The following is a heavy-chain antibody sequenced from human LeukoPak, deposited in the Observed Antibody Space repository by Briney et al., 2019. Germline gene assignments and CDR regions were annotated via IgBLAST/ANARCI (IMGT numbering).Heavy chain of an antibody. Sequence: GGSLRLSCAASGFTFSSHSMNWVRQAPGKGLEWVSSISSSSSYIYYADSVKGRLTISRDNSKSTLYLQMNSLRAEDTAVYYCAKATSVVTLFDYWGQGTLVTVSS. CDR1: GFTFSSHS. CDR2: ISSSSSYI. J-gene: IGHJ4*02. CDR3: AKATSVVTLFDY. D-gene: IGHD4-23*01. V-gene: IGHV3-21*04.